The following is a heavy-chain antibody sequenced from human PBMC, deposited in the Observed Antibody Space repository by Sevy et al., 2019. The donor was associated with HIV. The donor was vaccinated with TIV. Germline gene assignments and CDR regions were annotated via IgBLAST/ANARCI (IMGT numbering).Heavy chain of an antibody. D-gene: IGHD6-6*01. CDR2: INPNSGGT. J-gene: IGHJ3*02. Sequence: ASVKVSCKASGYTFTGYYMHWVRQAPGQGLEWMGRINPNSGGTNYAQKFRGRVTMTRETSISTAYMELSRLRSDDTAVYYCARAARIAARRVDAFDIWGQGTMVTVSS. V-gene: IGHV1-2*06. CDR1: GYTFTGYY. CDR3: ARAARIAARRVDAFDI.